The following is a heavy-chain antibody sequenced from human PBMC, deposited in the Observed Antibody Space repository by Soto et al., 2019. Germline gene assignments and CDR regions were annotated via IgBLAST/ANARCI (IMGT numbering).Heavy chain of an antibody. V-gene: IGHV3-23*01. CDR1: GFTFSSYA. Sequence: EVQLLESGGGLVQPGGSLRLSCAASGFTFSSYAMSWVRQAPGKGLEWVSAISGSGGSTYYADSVKGRFTISRDNSKNTLYVQMHSLRAEDTAVYYCAPTTSLNGPEYFQHWGQGTLVTVSS. J-gene: IGHJ1*01. D-gene: IGHD2-2*01. CDR3: APTTSLNGPEYFQH. CDR2: ISGSGGST.